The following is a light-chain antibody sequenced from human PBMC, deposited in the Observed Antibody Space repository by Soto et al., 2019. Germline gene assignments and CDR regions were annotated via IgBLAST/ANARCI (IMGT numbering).Light chain of an antibody. CDR3: QQYGSSPLT. Sequence: EIVLTQSPGTLSLSPGERVTVSCRARLSVSSNYLAWYQQKPGQAPRVLIYGASSRATGIPDRFSGSGSGTDFTLTISRLEPEDSAVYYCQQYGSSPLTFGGGTKVEIK. V-gene: IGKV3-20*01. CDR1: LSVSSNY. CDR2: GAS. J-gene: IGKJ4*01.